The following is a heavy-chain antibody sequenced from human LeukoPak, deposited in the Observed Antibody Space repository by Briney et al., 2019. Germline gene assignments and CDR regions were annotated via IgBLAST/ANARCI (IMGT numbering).Heavy chain of an antibody. V-gene: IGHV1-8*01. CDR1: GYTFTSYD. J-gene: IGHJ5*02. CDR3: ANSLPGITEFDP. D-gene: IGHD1/OR15-1a*01. Sequence: ASVKVSCKASGYTFTSYDINWVRQATGQGLEWMGWMNPNSGNTGYAQKFQGRVTMTRNTSISTAYMELSSLRSEDTAVYYCANSLPGITEFDPWGQGTLVTVSS. CDR2: MNPNSGNT.